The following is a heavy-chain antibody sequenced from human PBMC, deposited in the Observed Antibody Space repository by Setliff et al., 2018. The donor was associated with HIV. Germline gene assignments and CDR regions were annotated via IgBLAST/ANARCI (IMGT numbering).Heavy chain of an antibody. J-gene: IGHJ5*02. D-gene: IGHD3-10*01. V-gene: IGHV4-4*09. CDR2: ILSSGST. Sequence: ASETLSLTCTVSGGSISSYCWNWIRQSPGRGLEWIGFILSSGSTKYNPSLQSRVTMSIDTSKNQFSLKLTSVTAADTAVYYCARRIDNSGTFPDKNWFDTWGQGSLVTVSS. CDR1: GGSISSYC. CDR3: ARRIDNSGTFPDKNWFDT.